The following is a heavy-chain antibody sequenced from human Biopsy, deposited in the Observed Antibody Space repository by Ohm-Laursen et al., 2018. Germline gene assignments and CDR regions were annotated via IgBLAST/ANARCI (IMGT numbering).Heavy chain of an antibody. CDR2: IHPGGDT. J-gene: IGHJ4*02. CDR1: GFTFSGYA. Sequence: SLRLSCAAPGFTFSGYAMNWVRQAPGKGLEWVSVIHPGGDTYYAGSVKGRFTISRDNSKNTLYLQMNSLRAEDTAVYYCARDSHDYSNYDYWGQGTQVTVSS. CDR3: ARDSHDYSNYDY. V-gene: IGHV3-53*01. D-gene: IGHD4-11*01.